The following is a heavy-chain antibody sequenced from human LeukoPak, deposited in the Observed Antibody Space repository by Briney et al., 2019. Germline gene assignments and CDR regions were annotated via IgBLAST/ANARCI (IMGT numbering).Heavy chain of an antibody. CDR2: IKQDGSEK. D-gene: IGHD4-17*01. CDR1: GFTFSSYW. CDR3: ARDHHVRGDPYWFDP. J-gene: IGHJ5*02. V-gene: IGHV3-7*01. Sequence: GGSLRLSCAASGFTFSSYWMSWVRQAPGKGLEWVANIKQDGSEKYYVDSVKGRFTISRDNAKNSLYLQMNSLRAEDTAVYYCARDHHVRGDPYWFDPWGQGTLVTVSS.